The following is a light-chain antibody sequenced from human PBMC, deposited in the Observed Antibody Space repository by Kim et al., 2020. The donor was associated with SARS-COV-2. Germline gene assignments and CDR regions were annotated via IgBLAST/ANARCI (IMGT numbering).Light chain of an antibody. CDR2: RNN. CDR3: ATWDDSLSGRV. CDR1: SSNIGSNY. V-gene: IGLV1-47*01. Sequence: VLTQPPSASGTPGQRVTISCSGSSSNIGSNYVYWYQQLPGTAPKLLIYRNNQRPSGVPDRFSGSKSGTSASLAISGLRSEDEADYYCATWDDSLSGRVFGGGTQLTVL. J-gene: IGLJ3*02.